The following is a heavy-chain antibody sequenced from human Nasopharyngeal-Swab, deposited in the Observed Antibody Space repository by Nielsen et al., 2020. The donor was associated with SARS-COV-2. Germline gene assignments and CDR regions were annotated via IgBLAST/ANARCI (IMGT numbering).Heavy chain of an antibody. CDR3: AKDQWGDTWSSDAFDI. Sequence: GESLKTSCAASGFTFSSYGMHWVRQAPGKGLEWVAVISYDGSNKYYADSVKGRFTISRDNSKNTLYLQMNSLRAEDTAVYYCAKDQWGDTWSSDAFDIWGQGTMVTVSS. D-gene: IGHD1-26*01. V-gene: IGHV3-30*18. CDR1: GFTFSSYG. J-gene: IGHJ3*02. CDR2: ISYDGSNK.